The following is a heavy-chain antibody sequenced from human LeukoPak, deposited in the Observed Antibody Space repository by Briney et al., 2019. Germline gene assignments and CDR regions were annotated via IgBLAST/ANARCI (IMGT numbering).Heavy chain of an antibody. CDR1: GGSISSSSYY. CDR3: AKELIIQPTGTVAFDI. Sequence: SETLSLTCTVSGGSISSSSYYWGWIRQPPGKGLEWIGSIYYSGSTYYNPSLKSRVTISVDTSKNQFSLKLSSVTAADTAVYFCAKELIIQPTGTVAFDIWGQGTMVTVSS. J-gene: IGHJ3*02. CDR2: IYYSGST. D-gene: IGHD1-1*01. V-gene: IGHV4-39*07.